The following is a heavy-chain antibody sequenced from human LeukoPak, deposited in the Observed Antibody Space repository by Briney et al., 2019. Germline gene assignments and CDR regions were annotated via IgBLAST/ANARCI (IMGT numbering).Heavy chain of an antibody. J-gene: IGHJ4*02. CDR1: GGXFSSYA. Sequence: GSSVRVSCKASGGXFSSYAISWVRQAPGQGLEWMGLIIPIFRTTNYAQKFQGRVAITADESTSTAYMELSSLRSEDTAVYYCARFPDYGGNSAPDYWGQGTLVTVSS. CDR3: ARFPDYGGNSAPDY. D-gene: IGHD4-23*01. CDR2: IIPIFRTT. V-gene: IGHV1-69*01.